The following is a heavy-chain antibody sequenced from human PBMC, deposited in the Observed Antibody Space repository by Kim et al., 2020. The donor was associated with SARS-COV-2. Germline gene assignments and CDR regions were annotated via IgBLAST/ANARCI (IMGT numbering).Heavy chain of an antibody. D-gene: IGHD3-3*01. CDR3: ARDLEWVLYDY. V-gene: IGHV3-74*01. CDR2: T. J-gene: IGHJ4*02. Sequence: TAYADSVKGRFTISRDNAKNTLYLQMSSLRAEDTAVYFCARDLEWVLYDYLGQGTLVTVSS.